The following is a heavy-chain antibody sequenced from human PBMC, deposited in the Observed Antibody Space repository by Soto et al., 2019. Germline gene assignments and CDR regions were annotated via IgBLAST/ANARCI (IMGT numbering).Heavy chain of an antibody. V-gene: IGHV1-69*06. J-gene: IGHJ4*02. CDR1: GDTFGRNA. Sequence: SVKVSCKASGDTFGRNAIHWVRQAPGQGLEWMGGIIPMFPTTNYAQKFKGGLTIYADKSTGTAYMEMTSLRSEDTAVYYCTKDGDSADYGYWGQGTLVTVSS. CDR3: TKDGDSADYGY. CDR2: IIPMFPTT. D-gene: IGHD2-21*01.